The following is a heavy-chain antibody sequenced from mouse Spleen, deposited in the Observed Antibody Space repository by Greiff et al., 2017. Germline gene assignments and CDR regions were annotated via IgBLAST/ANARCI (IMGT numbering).Heavy chain of an antibody. J-gene: IGHJ3*01. CDR3: ARDLLWFAY. D-gene: IGHD2-1*01. Sequence: EVQLVESGPGLVKPSQSLSLTCSVTGYSITSGYYWNWIRQFPGNKLEWMGYISYDGSNNYNPSLKNRISITRDTSKNQFFLKLNSVTTEDTATYYCARDLLWFAYWGQGTLVTVSA. CDR1: GYSITSGYY. CDR2: ISYDGSN. V-gene: IGHV3-6*01.